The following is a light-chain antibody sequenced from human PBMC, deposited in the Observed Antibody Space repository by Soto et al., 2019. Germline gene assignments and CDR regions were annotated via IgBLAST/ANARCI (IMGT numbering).Light chain of an antibody. V-gene: IGLV1-40*01. CDR1: SSNIGAGFD. Sequence: QSVLTQPPSVSGAPGQRVTISCTGSSSNIGAGFDVHWYHQIAGTAPKLLIYRNHDRPSGVPDRFSGSKSGTSASLTITGLQAEDEADYYCQSYDTSVSGARVFGGGTKLTVL. CDR2: RNH. J-gene: IGLJ3*02. CDR3: QSYDTSVSGARV.